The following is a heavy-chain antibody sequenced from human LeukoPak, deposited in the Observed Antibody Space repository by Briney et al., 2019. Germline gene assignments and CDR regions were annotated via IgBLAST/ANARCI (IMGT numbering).Heavy chain of an antibody. Sequence: PGGSLRLSCAASGFTFSSYAMHWVRQAPGKGLEWVAVISYDGSNKYYADSVKGRFTISRDNSKNTLYLQMNSLKTEDTALYYCTTDLRLAVAASVPGGYWGQGTLVTVSS. D-gene: IGHD6-19*01. J-gene: IGHJ4*02. V-gene: IGHV3-30-3*01. CDR3: TTDLRLAVAASVPGGY. CDR1: GFTFSSYA. CDR2: ISYDGSNK.